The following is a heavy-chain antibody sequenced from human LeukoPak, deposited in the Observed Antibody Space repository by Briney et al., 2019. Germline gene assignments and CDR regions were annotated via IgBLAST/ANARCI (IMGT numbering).Heavy chain of an antibody. CDR1: GFTFSSYG. CDR3: ARTGFSRPDY. Sequence: GGSLRLSCAASGFTFSSYGMHWVRQAPGKGLEWVAFIRYDGSNKYYADSVKGRFTISRDNSKNTLYLQMNSLRAEDTAVYYCARTGFSRPDYWGQGTLVTVSS. V-gene: IGHV3-30*02. J-gene: IGHJ4*02. D-gene: IGHD1-1*01. CDR2: IRYDGSNK.